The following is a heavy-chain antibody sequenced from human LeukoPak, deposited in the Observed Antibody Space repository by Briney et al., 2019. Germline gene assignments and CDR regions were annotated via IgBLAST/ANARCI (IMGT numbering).Heavy chain of an antibody. CDR3: ARGNYYGSGSYQPPFDY. Sequence: GRSLRLSCAASGFTFTSYAMHWVRQAPGKGLEWVAVISYDGSNKYYADSVKGRFTISRDNYKNTLYLQMNSLRAEDTAVYYCARGNYYGSGSYQPPFDYWGQGTLVTVSS. CDR2: ISYDGSNK. J-gene: IGHJ4*02. D-gene: IGHD3-10*01. V-gene: IGHV3-30*04. CDR1: GFTFTSYA.